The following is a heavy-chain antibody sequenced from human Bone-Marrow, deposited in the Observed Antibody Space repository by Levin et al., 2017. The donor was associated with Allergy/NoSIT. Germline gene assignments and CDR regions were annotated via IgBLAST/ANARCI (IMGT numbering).Heavy chain of an antibody. Sequence: GESLKISCVASGFIFSSYSMNWVRQAPGKGLEWVSGISSTSSYIYYADSVQGRFTISRDNAKNSVNLQMHSLRAEDTAVYYCVRDRGGSYLFDYWGQGIPVTVSS. CDR3: VRDRGGSYLFDY. J-gene: IGHJ4*02. D-gene: IGHD1-26*01. V-gene: IGHV3-21*06. CDR1: GFIFSSYS. CDR2: ISSTSSYI.